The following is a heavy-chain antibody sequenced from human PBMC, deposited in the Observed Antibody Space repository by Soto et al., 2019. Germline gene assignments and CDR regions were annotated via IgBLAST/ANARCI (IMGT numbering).Heavy chain of an antibody. J-gene: IGHJ2*01. Sequence: EVQLVESGGGLVKPGGSLRLSCAASGFTFSSYSMNWVRQAPGKGLEWVSSISSSSSYIYYADSVKGRFTISRDNAKNSLYLQINSLRAEDTAVYYCARLHMTTVTTGDWYFDLWGRGTLVTVSS. CDR3: ARLHMTTVTTGDWYFDL. CDR2: ISSSSSYI. CDR1: GFTFSSYS. V-gene: IGHV3-21*01. D-gene: IGHD4-17*01.